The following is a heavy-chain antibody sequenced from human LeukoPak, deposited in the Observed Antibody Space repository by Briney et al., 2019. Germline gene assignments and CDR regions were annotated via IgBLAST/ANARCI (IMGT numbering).Heavy chain of an antibody. CDR3: ARRTGDPYNWFDP. CDR1: GGTFSSYT. CDR2: IIPILGIA. J-gene: IGHJ5*02. V-gene: IGHV1-69*02. Sequence: SVKVSCKASGGTFSSYTISWVRQAPGQGLEWMGRIIPILGIANYAQKFQGRVTITADKSKSTAYMELSSLRSEDTAVYYCARRTGDPYNWFDPWGQGTLVTVSS. D-gene: IGHD7-27*01.